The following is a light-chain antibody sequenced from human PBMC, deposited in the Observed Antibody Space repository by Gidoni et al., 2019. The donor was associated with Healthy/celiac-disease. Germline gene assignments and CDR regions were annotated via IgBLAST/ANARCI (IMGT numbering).Light chain of an antibody. Sequence: DIQMPQSPSSLSASVGDRVTITYRASQSISSYLNWYQQKPGKAPKLLIYAASSLQSGVPSRFSGSGSGTDFTLTISSVQPEDVATYYCQQGYSTPYTFGQGTKLEIK. CDR1: QSISSY. V-gene: IGKV1-39*01. CDR3: QQGYSTPYT. J-gene: IGKJ2*01. CDR2: AAS.